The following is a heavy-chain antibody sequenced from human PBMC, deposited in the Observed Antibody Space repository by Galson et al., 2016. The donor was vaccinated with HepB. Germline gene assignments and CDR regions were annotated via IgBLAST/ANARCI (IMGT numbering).Heavy chain of an antibody. Sequence: TLSLTCTVSGGSISTGYYYWSWIRQHPGKGLEWIGYIYYSGSAYYNPSLKSRVTMSVDTSKNQFSLKLTSVTAADTAVYFFATAGRGLGKSDYWGRGTLVTVSS. CDR3: ATAGRGLGKSDY. CDR1: GGSISTGYYY. V-gene: IGHV4-31*03. D-gene: IGHD5-24*01. J-gene: IGHJ4*02. CDR2: IYYSGSA.